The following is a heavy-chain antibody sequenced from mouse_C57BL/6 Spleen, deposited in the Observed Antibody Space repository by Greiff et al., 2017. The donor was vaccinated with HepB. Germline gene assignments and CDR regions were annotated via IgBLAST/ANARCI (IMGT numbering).Heavy chain of an antibody. J-gene: IGHJ3*01. V-gene: IGHV3-1*01. CDR3: ARDEDYGFAY. Sequence: EVKLVESGPGMVKPSQSLSLTCTVTGYSITSGYDWHWIRHFPGNKLEWMGYISYSGSTNYNPSLKSRISITHDTSKNHFFLKLNSVTTEDTATYYCARDEDYGFAYWGQGTLVTVSA. D-gene: IGHD2-4*01. CDR2: ISYSGST. CDR1: GYSITSGYD.